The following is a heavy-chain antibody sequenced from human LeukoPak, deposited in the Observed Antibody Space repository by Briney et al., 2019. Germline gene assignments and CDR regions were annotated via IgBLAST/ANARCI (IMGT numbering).Heavy chain of an antibody. J-gene: IGHJ3*02. V-gene: IGHV4-59*01. CDR3: ASSTRITMIVVAAHDAFDI. CDR2: IYYSGST. D-gene: IGHD3-22*01. Sequence: SETLSLTCTVSGGSISSYYWSWIRQPPGKGLEWIGYIYYSGSTNYNPSLKSRVTISVDTSKNQFSLKLSSVTAADTAVYYCASSTRITMIVVAAHDAFDIWGQGTMVTVSS. CDR1: GGSISSYY.